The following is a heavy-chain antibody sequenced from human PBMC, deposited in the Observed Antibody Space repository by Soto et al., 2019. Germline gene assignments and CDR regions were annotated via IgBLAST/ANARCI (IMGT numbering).Heavy chain of an antibody. CDR2: IYYTGNT. CDR1: GASISSNIYY. Sequence: QVQLQESGPGLVKPSETLSLTCTVSGASISSNIYYWGWIRQPPGKGLEWIGSIYYTGNTFYNPSLKSRVTLSVDTSENQFYLRLFSVTAADTAVYYCARHSHEDHGDPNWFDPWGQGTLVTVSS. CDR3: ARHSHEDHGDPNWFDP. V-gene: IGHV4-39*01. J-gene: IGHJ5*02. D-gene: IGHD4-17*01.